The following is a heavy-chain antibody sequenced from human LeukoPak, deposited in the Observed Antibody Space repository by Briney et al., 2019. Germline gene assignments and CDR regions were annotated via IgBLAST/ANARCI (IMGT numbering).Heavy chain of an antibody. CDR1: GGSISSGDYY. CDR3: ANLAYCGGDCSRGAFDY. Sequence: PSETLSLTCTVSGGSISSGDYYWSWIRQPPGKGLEWIGYIYYSGSTYYNPSLKSRVTISVDTSKNQFSLKLSSVTAADTAVYYCANLAYCGGDCSRGAFDYWGQGTPVTVSS. CDR2: IYYSGST. J-gene: IGHJ4*02. V-gene: IGHV4-30-4*01. D-gene: IGHD2-21*02.